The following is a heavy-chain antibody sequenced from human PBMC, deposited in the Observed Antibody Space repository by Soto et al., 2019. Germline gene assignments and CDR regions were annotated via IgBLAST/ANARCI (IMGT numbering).Heavy chain of an antibody. CDR3: AKGPTIFGAVISFDYYYGMYV. J-gene: IGHJ6*02. Sequence: GGSLRLSCTASGFTFSSSAMSWVRQAPGRGLEWVSGISGSGAGTYYADSVKGRFTISRDNSKNTLYLQMSGLRAEDTAVYYCAKGPTIFGAVISFDYYYGMYVWGQGTPVTVS. CDR2: ISGSGAGT. CDR1: GFTFSSSA. V-gene: IGHV3-23*01. D-gene: IGHD3-3*01.